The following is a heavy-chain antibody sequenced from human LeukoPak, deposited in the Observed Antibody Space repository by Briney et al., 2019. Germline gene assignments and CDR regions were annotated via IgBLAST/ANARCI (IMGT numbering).Heavy chain of an antibody. Sequence: SETLSLTCTVSGGSLSSSSYYWGWLRQTPGTGLEWLGSIYYSGSTYYNPSLKSRVTISVDTSKNQFSLKLSSVTAADTAVYYCASVTTVTTFDYWGQGTLVTVSS. CDR1: GGSLSSSSYY. V-gene: IGHV4-39*07. D-gene: IGHD4-17*01. CDR3: ASVTTVTTFDY. J-gene: IGHJ4*02. CDR2: IYYSGST.